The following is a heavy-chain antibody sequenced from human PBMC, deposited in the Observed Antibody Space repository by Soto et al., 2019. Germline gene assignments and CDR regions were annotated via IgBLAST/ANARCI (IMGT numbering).Heavy chain of an antibody. CDR3: ARGPRRYYVSSGSNSFFDC. J-gene: IGHJ4*02. V-gene: IGHV3-23*01. CDR1: GFTFSSYA. D-gene: IGHD3-22*01. CDR2: ISGSGGST. Sequence: EVQLLESGGGLVQPGGSLRLSCAGSGFTFSSYAMSWVRQAPGKGLEWVSGISGSGGSTYYADSVQGRFTISRDNSMSTLYLQMNSLRAEDTAVYYCARGPRRYYVSSGSNSFFDCWGQGTLVTVSS.